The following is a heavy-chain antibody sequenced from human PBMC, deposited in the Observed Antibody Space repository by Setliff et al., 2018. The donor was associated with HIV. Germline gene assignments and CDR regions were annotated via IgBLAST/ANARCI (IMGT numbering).Heavy chain of an antibody. J-gene: IGHJ6*03. V-gene: IGHV3-66*02. CDR1: GFTFTKSA. D-gene: IGHD3-3*01. Sequence: GGSLRLSCTVSGFTFTKSAMSWVRQAPGKGLEWVSVIYAGGSTYYADSVKGRFTISRDNSKNMLYLQMNSLRAEDTAVYYCARLAYYDFWNGYSYHMDVWGKGTTVTVSS. CDR2: IYAGGST. CDR3: ARLAYYDFWNGYSYHMDV.